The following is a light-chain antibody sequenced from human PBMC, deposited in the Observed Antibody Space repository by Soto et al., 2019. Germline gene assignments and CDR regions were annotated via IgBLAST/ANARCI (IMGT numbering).Light chain of an antibody. CDR1: QGISSY. J-gene: IGKJ1*01. CDR3: QQYYSYPRT. Sequence: AIRMTQSPSSFSASTGDRVTITCRASQGISSYLAWYQQKPGKAPKLLIYAASTLQSGVPSRFSGSGSGTDFTLTISSLQAEDFATYYCQQYYSYPRTFGQWTKVEIK. V-gene: IGKV1-8*01. CDR2: AAS.